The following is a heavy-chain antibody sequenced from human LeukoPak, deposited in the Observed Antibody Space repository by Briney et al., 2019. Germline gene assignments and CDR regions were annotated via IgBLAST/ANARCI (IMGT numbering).Heavy chain of an antibody. CDR3: ARDRPGGYDWEGHFDY. CDR2: IYGGGST. V-gene: IGHV3-53*01. D-gene: IGHD5-12*01. Sequence: GGFLRLSCEASGFTVSSNYMSWVRQAPGKGLEWVSVIYGGGSTYYADSVKGRFTISRDTSKNTLYLQMNSLRAEDTAVYYCARDRPGGYDWEGHFDYWGQGTLVTVSS. CDR1: GFTVSSNY. J-gene: IGHJ4*02.